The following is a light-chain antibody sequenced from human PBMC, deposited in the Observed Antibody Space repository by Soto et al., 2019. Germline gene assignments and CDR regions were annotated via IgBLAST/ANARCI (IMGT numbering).Light chain of an antibody. CDR3: QKNYRTLFT. CDR1: QTIIRY. CDR2: AAS. V-gene: IGKV1-39*01. Sequence: DIQLTQSPSSLSASVGDRVTITCRASQTIIRYLNWYQQKPGRASNLLIYAASSLASGVPSRFSGSASRTEFTLTISSLHAEDFATYYCQKNYRTLFTFGPGTKVEIK. J-gene: IGKJ3*01.